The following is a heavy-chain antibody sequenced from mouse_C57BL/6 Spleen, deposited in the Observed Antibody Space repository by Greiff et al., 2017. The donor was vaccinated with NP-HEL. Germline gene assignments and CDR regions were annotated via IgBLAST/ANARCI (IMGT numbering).Heavy chain of an antibody. Sequence: DVQLQESGPGLVKPSQSLSLTCSVTGYSITSGYYWNWIRQFPGNKLEWMGYISYDGSNNYNPSLKNRISITRDTSKNQFFLKLNSVTTEDTATYYCARENYDYDGAYRGQGTLVTVSA. CDR2: ISYDGSN. D-gene: IGHD2-4*01. CDR1: GYSITSGYY. J-gene: IGHJ3*01. CDR3: ARENYDYDGAY. V-gene: IGHV3-6*01.